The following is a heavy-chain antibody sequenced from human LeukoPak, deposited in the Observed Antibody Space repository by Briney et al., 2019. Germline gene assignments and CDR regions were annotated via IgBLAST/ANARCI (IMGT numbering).Heavy chain of an antibody. V-gene: IGHV4-34*01. D-gene: IGHD3-16*01. Sequence: PSETLSLTCAVYGGSFSGYYWTWIRQPPGKGLEWIGEINHSGSTNYNPSLKSRVTISVDTSKNQFSLKLRSVTAAGTAVYYCARRGRAFDYWGQGTLVTVSS. CDR2: INHSGST. J-gene: IGHJ4*02. CDR3: ARRGRAFDY. CDR1: GGSFSGYY.